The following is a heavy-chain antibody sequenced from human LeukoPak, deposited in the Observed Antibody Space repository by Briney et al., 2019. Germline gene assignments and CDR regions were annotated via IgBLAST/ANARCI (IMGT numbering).Heavy chain of an antibody. Sequence: GGSLRLSCAASGFTFSSYAMHWVRQAPGKGLEWVAVISYDGSNKYYADSVKGRFTISRDDSKNTLYLQMNSLRAEDTAVYYCARGVAAAGISFFDYWGQGTLVTVSS. CDR2: ISYDGSNK. CDR1: GFTFSSYA. J-gene: IGHJ4*02. V-gene: IGHV3-30-3*01. D-gene: IGHD6-13*01. CDR3: ARGVAAAGISFFDY.